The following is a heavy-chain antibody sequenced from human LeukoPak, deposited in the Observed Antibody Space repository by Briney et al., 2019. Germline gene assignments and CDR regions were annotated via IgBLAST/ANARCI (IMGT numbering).Heavy chain of an antibody. J-gene: IGHJ6*02. CDR1: GFTFSSYW. CDR2: IKQDGSEK. Sequence: GGSLRLSCAASGFTFSSYWMSWVRQAPGKGLEWVANIKQDGSEKYYVDSVKGRFTISRDNAKNLLYLQMNSLRAEDTAVYYCARDFAGTRYYYYYGMDVWGQGTTVTVSS. V-gene: IGHV3-7*01. D-gene: IGHD6-13*01. CDR3: ARDFAGTRYYYYYGMDV.